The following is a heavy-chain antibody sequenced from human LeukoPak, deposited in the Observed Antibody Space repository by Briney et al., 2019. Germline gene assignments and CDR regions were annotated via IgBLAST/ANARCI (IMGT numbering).Heavy chain of an antibody. J-gene: IGHJ4*02. CDR3: ARVPGGVIDYGYFDY. D-gene: IGHD3-16*02. CDR2: ISAYNGNT. CDR1: VYTFTSYG. Sequence: ASVKVSCMATVYTFTSYGISWVRQAPGQGLEWMGWISAYNGNTNYAQKLQGRVTMTTDTSTSTAYMELRSLRSDDTAVYYCARVPGGVIDYGYFDYWGQGTLVTVSS. V-gene: IGHV1-18*01.